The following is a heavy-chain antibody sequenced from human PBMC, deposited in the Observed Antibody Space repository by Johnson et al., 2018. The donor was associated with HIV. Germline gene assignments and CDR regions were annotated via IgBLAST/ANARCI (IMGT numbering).Heavy chain of an antibody. J-gene: IGHJ3*02. Sequence: VQLVESGGGVVQPGKSLRLFCAASGFTFSSYAMHWVRQAPGKGLEWVSGISCNSGSIGYADSVKGRFTISRDNAKNSLYLQMNSLRAEDTAVYYCARDGQDRDDAFDIWGQGTVVTVSS. D-gene: IGHD3-22*01. CDR3: ARDGQDRDDAFDI. V-gene: IGHV3-9*01. CDR1: GFTFSSYA. CDR2: ISCNSGSI.